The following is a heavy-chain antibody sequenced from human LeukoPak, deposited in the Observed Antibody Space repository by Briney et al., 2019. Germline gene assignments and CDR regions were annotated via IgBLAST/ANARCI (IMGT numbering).Heavy chain of an antibody. Sequence: ASVKVSCKASGGTFSNYAISWVRQAPGQGLEWMGRIIPILGIANYAQKFQGRVTITADKSTSTVYMELSSLRSDDTAVYYCARVGEYCTGISCLDYWSQGTLVTVSS. D-gene: IGHD2-2*01. CDR1: GGTFSNYA. CDR3: ARVGEYCTGISCLDY. J-gene: IGHJ4*02. CDR2: IIPILGIA. V-gene: IGHV1-69*04.